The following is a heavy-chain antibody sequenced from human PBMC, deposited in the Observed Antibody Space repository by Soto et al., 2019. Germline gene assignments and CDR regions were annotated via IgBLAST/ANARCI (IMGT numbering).Heavy chain of an antibody. D-gene: IGHD3-9*01. CDR2: IRKKANSYST. Sequence: PGGSLRLSCAASGFTFSDHYMDWVRQAPGKGLEWVGRIRKKANSYSTEYAASVKGRFTVSRDDSKNTLYLQMNSLKTEDTTVYFCARVTNTNIYYFDYWGQGTLVTVSS. CDR1: GFTFSDHY. J-gene: IGHJ4*02. CDR3: ARVTNTNIYYFDY. V-gene: IGHV3-72*01.